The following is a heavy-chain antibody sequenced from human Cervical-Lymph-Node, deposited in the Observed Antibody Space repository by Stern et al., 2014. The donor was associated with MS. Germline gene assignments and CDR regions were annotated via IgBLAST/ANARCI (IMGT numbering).Heavy chain of an antibody. CDR3: AKSSSPSHYYYYGMDV. D-gene: IGHD6-6*01. Sequence: VQLVESGGGVVQPGRSLRLSCAASGFTFSSYGMHWVRQAPGKGLEWVAVISYDGSNKYYADSVKGRFPISRDNSKNTLYLQMNSLRAEDTAVYYCAKSSSPSHYYYYGMDVSGQGTTVTVSS. V-gene: IGHV3-30*18. CDR2: ISYDGSNK. J-gene: IGHJ6*02. CDR1: GFTFSSYG.